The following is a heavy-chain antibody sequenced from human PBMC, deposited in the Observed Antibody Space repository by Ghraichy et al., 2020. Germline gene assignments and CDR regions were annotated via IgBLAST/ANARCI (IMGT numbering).Heavy chain of an antibody. D-gene: IGHD3-22*01. CDR1: GFTFSSYS. CDR3: ARERNELDYYDGPRAFDI. Sequence: GGSLRLSCAASGFTFSSYSMNWVRQAPGKGLEWVSSISSSSSYIYYADSVNGRFTISRDNAKNSLYLQMNSLRAEDTAVYYCARERNELDYYDGPRAFDIWGQGTMVTVSS. CDR2: ISSSSSYI. J-gene: IGHJ3*02. V-gene: IGHV3-21*01.